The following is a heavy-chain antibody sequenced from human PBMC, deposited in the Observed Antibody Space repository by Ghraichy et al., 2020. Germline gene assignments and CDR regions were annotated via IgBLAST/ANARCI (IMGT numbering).Heavy chain of an antibody. D-gene: IGHD6-19*01. J-gene: IGHJ4*02. Sequence: SETLSLTCAVHGGSFSGYEWSWIRQAPGKRLEWIGEINGYGSTNYNPSLKSRVTISLNMSKNQFSLRLSSVSGADTAVYYCARVRAGQWLVIDWGQGTLVTVSS. CDR1: GGSFSGYE. CDR2: INGYGST. V-gene: IGHV4-34*01. CDR3: ARVRAGQWLVID.